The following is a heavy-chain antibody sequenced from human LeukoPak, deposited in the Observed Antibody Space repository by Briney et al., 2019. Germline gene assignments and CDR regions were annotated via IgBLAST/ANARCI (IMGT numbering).Heavy chain of an antibody. V-gene: IGHV3-48*03. D-gene: IGHD3-10*01. CDR3: ARDPGYGSGSYYFDY. J-gene: IGHJ4*02. Sequence: GGSLRLSCAASGFTFSSYEMNWVRQAPGKGLEWVSYISSSGSTIYYADSVKGRFTISRDNAKNSLYLQMNSLRAEDTAVYYCARDPGYGSGSYYFDYWGQGTLVTVSS. CDR1: GFTFSSYE. CDR2: ISSSGSTI.